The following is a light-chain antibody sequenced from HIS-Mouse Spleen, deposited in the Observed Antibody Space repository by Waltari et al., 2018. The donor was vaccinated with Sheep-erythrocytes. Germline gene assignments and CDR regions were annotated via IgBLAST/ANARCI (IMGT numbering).Light chain of an antibody. CDR3: QSADSSGTYV. Sequence: SYELTQPPSVSVSPGQTARITCSGDALPKQYAYWYQQKPGQAPVVVMYKDSERPSGIPERFSGSRSGTTVTLTISGVQAEDEADYYCQSADSSGTYVFGTGTKVTVL. CDR2: KDS. CDR1: ALPKQY. J-gene: IGLJ1*01. V-gene: IGLV3-25*03.